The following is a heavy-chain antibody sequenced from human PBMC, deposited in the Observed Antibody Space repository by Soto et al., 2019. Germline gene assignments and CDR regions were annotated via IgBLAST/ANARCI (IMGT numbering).Heavy chain of an antibody. CDR2: ISSTTNYI. Sequence: GGSLRLSCAASVFTFTRYSMNWVRQAPGKGLEWVSSISSTTNYIYYGDSMRGRFTISRDNSKNSLYLEMNNLRAEDTAVYYCARESEDLTSNFDYWGQGTMVTVSS. V-gene: IGHV3-21*06. CDR1: VFTFTRYS. CDR3: ARESEDLTSNFDY. J-gene: IGHJ4*02.